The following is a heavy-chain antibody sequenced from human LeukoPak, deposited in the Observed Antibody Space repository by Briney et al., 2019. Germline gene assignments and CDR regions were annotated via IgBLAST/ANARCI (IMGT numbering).Heavy chain of an antibody. J-gene: IGHJ4*02. CDR3: AREDGYCSGGNCYSYFDS. CDR2: IKKTGSET. Sequence: GGSLRLSCAASGFTFSNYWMSWVRQAPGKGLEWVAYIKKTGSETYYVDSVKGRFTITRDNTRNSLFLQMYSLRAEDTAVYFCAREDGYCSGGNCYSYFDSWGQGTLVTVSS. D-gene: IGHD2-15*01. V-gene: IGHV3-7*01. CDR1: GFTFSNYW.